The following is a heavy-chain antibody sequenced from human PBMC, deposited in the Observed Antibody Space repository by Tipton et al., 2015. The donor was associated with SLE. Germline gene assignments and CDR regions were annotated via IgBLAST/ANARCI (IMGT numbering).Heavy chain of an antibody. J-gene: IGHJ4*02. CDR3: ARDTDHGGNYFDY. CDR1: GGSTSSGGYS. CDR2: IYHSGST. V-gene: IGHV4-30-2*01. D-gene: IGHD2-15*01. Sequence: LRLSCAVSGGSTSSGGYSWSWIRQPPGKGLEWIGYIYHSGSTYYNPSLKSRVTMSVDRSKNQFSLKLSSVTAADTAVYYCARDTDHGGNYFDYWGQGTLVTVSS.